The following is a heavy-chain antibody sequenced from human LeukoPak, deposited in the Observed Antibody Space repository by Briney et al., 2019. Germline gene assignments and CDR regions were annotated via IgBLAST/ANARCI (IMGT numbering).Heavy chain of an antibody. CDR1: GYSITSNYY. D-gene: IGHD1-26*01. CDR3: AREGDFDY. CDR2: VYHSGST. V-gene: IGHV4-38-2*02. Sequence: SETLSLTCTVSGYSITSNYYWAWIRQPPGKGLDWIGSVYHSGSTYYNPSLKSRVTMSVDTSKNQFSLKLSSVTAADTAVYYCAREGDFDYWGQGTLVTVSS. J-gene: IGHJ4*02.